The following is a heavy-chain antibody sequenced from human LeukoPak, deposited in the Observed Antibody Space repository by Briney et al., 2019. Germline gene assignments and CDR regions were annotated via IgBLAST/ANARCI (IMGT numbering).Heavy chain of an antibody. D-gene: IGHD5-24*01. V-gene: IGHV3-30*03. J-gene: IGHJ4*02. Sequence: GRSLRLSCAASGFTFSSYGMHWVRQAPGKGLEWVAVISYDGSNKYYADSVEGRFTISRDNSKNTLYLQMNSLRAEDTAVYYCAAAMATHYFDYWGQGTLVTVSS. CDR1: GFTFSSYG. CDR3: AAAMATHYFDY. CDR2: ISYDGSNK.